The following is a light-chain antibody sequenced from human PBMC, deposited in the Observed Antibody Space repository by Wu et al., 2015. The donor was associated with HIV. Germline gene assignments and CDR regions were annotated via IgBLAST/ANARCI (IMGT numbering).Light chain of an antibody. J-gene: IGKJ2*01. V-gene: IGKV1-33*01. CDR2: DAS. Sequence: SASVGDTVTITCQASQDISYYLNWYQQKPGRAPKLLIYDASNLETGVPSRFSGSGSGTDFTFTITSLQPEDIATYYCQQFENWYTFGQGTKLEI. CDR3: QQFENWYT. CDR1: QDISYY.